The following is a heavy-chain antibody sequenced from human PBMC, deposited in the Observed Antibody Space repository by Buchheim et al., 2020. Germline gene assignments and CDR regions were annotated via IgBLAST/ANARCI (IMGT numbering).Heavy chain of an antibody. V-gene: IGHV4-59*01. Sequence: QVQLQESGPGLVKPSETLSLTCTVSGGSISSYYWSWIRQPPGKGLEWIGYIYYSGSTNYNPSLKSRVTISVDTSKNQFSLKLSSVTAADTAVYYCARGPSDGWYNWFDPWGQGTL. J-gene: IGHJ5*02. CDR3: ARGPSDGWYNWFDP. CDR2: IYYSGST. CDR1: GGSISSYY. D-gene: IGHD6-19*01.